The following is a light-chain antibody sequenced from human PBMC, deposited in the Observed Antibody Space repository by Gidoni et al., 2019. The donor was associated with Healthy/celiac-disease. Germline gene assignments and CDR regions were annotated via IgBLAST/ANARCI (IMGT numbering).Light chain of an antibody. CDR3: QTWGTGILV. CDR1: SGHSSYA. CDR2: LNSDGSH. Sequence: QLVLTQSPAASASLGASVKLTCTMNSGHSSYAIAWHQQQPEQGPRYLMKLNSDGSHSKVDGIPDRFSGSISGAERYLTISSLQSEDEADYYCQTWGTGILVFGTGTKVTVL. J-gene: IGLJ1*01. V-gene: IGLV4-69*01.